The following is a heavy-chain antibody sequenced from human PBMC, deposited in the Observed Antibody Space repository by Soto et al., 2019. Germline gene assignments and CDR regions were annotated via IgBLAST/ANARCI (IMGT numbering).Heavy chain of an antibody. D-gene: IGHD1-26*01. CDR3: AHAYGGRSLY. J-gene: IGHJ4*02. Sequence: QITLKESGPTLVKPTQTLTLTCTFSGFSLTTDRVGVGWIRQPPGEALGWLAVIYWDDSKTYRPSLESRLTITKDTYKNQVALTMTNMDSLDTATYYCAHAYGGRSLYWGQGTLVTVSS. V-gene: IGHV2-5*02. CDR2: IYWDDSK. CDR1: GFSLTTDRVG.